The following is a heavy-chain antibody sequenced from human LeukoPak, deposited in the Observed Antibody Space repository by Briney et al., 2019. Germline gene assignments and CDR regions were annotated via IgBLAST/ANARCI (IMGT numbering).Heavy chain of an antibody. CDR1: GGSISSGSYY. Sequence: PSETLSLTCTVSGGSISSGSYYWSWIRQPAGKGLEWIGRIYTSGSTNYNPSLKSRVTISVDTSKNQFSLKLSSVTAADTAVYYCARDRENDYAPPSGFDYWGQGTLVTVSS. J-gene: IGHJ4*02. CDR3: ARDRENDYAPPSGFDY. D-gene: IGHD4-17*01. V-gene: IGHV4-61*02. CDR2: IYTSGST.